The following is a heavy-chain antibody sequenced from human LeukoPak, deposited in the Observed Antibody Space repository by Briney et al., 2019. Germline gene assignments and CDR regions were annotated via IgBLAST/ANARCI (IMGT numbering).Heavy chain of an antibody. CDR2: IHVSGGT. J-gene: IGHJ6*03. CDR3: AKGTSTVVTPNYYYYYSMDV. Sequence: PSETLSLTCTVSGASISSYYWNWIRQSPGKGLEWNGYIHVSGGTSYDPSLKSRVTISIDTSKSQFSLKLSSVTAADTAVYYCAKGTSTVVTPNYYYYYSMDVWGKGTTVTVSS. V-gene: IGHV4-4*09. D-gene: IGHD4-23*01. CDR1: GASISSYY.